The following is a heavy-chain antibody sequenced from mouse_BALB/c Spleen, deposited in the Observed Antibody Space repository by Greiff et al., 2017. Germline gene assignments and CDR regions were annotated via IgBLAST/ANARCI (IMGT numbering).Heavy chain of an antibody. D-gene: IGHD1-1*01. J-gene: IGHJ2*01. CDR3: ARCDGSSYYFDY. CDR2: ISTYYGDA. CDR1: GYTFTDYA. Sequence: VQLQQSGAELVRPGVSVKISCKGSGYTFTDYAMHWVKQSHAKSLEWIGVISTYYGDASYNQKFKGKATMTVDKSSSTAYMELARLTSEDSAIYYCARCDGSSYYFDYWGQGTTLTVSS. V-gene: IGHV1S137*01.